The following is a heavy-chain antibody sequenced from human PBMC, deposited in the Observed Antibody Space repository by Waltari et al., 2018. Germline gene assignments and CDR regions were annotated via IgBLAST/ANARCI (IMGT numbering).Heavy chain of an antibody. CDR1: GYTFTGYY. Sequence: QVQLVQSGAEVKKPGASVKVSCKASGYTFTGYYMHWVRQAPGQGLEWMGWINPNRGGTNYAQKFQGRVTMTRDTSISTAYMELSRLRSDDTAVYYCARGGFWEPRRYFDYWGQGTLVTVSS. J-gene: IGHJ4*02. CDR3: ARGGFWEPRRYFDY. V-gene: IGHV1-2*02. CDR2: INPNRGGT. D-gene: IGHD1-26*01.